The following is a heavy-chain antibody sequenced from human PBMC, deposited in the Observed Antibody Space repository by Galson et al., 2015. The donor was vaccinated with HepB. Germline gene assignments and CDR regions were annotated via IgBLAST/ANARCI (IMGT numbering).Heavy chain of an antibody. V-gene: IGHV1-18*01. CDR2: IRSYDDKT. Sequence: SVKVSCKAYGFTFTSYGITWVRQAPGQGLEWMGWIRSYDDKTKYVEKFQGRVTMTTDSSTRTAYMELKNLRSDDTAVYYCATMDGIGARPWWFDPWGQGTLVTVSS. CDR3: ATMDGIGARPWWFDP. CDR1: GFTFTSYG. D-gene: IGHD6-6*01. J-gene: IGHJ5*02.